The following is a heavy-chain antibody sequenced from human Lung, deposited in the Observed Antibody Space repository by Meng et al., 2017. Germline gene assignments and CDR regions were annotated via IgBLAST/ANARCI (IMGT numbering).Heavy chain of an antibody. CDR3: ARGGVTADD. CDR1: GFTFSTHW. CDR2: ITGDGSST. D-gene: IGHD2-21*02. Sequence: EGPRVESGGGVVQPGGSLRLSCAASGFTFSTHWMHWVRQAPGKGLEWVSRITGDGSSTIYADSVQGRFTMSRDNAKNTLSLQMNSLRAEDTAVYYCARGGVTADDWGQGTLVTVSS. V-gene: IGHV3-74*01. J-gene: IGHJ4*02.